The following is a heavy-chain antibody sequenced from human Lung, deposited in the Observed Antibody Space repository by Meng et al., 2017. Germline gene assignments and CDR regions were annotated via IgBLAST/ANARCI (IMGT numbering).Heavy chain of an antibody. Sequence: GGPLRLPCAASGFTFRSYEFNWFRQAPGKGLEGVAYIFSSSTYIHYADSVKGRFTISRDNAKNSAYLQMNGLGADDTAVYYCTREDIPADGPLDYWGQGILVTVSS. CDR2: IFSSSTYI. J-gene: IGHJ4*02. D-gene: IGHD6-13*01. V-gene: IGHV3-48*03. CDR1: GFTFRSYE. CDR3: TREDIPADGPLDY.